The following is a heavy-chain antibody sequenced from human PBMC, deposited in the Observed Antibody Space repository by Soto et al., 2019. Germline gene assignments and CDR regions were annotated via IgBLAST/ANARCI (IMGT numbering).Heavy chain of an antibody. CDR1: GGSISSYY. CDR3: ARVWWDYYDSSGYYPSWFDP. J-gene: IGHJ5*02. D-gene: IGHD3-22*01. CDR2: IYYSGST. V-gene: IGHV4-59*01. Sequence: LSLTCTVSGGSISSYYWSWIRQPPGKGLEWIGYIYYSGSTNYNPSLKSRVTISVDTSKNQFSLKLSSVTAADTAVYYCARVWWDYYDSSGYYPSWFDPWGQGTLVTGSS.